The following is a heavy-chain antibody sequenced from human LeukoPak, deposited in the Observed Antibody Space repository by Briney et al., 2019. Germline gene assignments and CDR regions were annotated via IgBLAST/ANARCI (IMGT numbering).Heavy chain of an antibody. V-gene: IGHV3-21*01. CDR1: GFTFSTYS. CDR3: ASVLFGYYGVDV. D-gene: IGHD3-3*01. J-gene: IGHJ6*02. Sequence: GGSLRLPCAASGFTFSTYSMNWVRQAPGKGLEWVSSISGSSDYIFYADSVKGRFTMSRDNAKNSLYLQMNSLRAEDTAVYFCASVLFGYYGVDVRGQGTTVTVSS. CDR2: ISGSSDYI.